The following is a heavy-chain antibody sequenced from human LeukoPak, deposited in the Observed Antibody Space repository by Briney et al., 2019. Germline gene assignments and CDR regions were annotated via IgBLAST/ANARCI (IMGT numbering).Heavy chain of an antibody. V-gene: IGHV3-64*01. J-gene: IGHJ4*02. CDR1: GFTFSAFA. D-gene: IGHD2-15*01. CDR2: ISSGGDYT. CDR3: ARDRGSGGRDLDY. Sequence: GGSLRLSCAASGFTFSAFAMHWVRQTPGKGLEYVSSISSGGDYTYYGISVKDRFTISRDNAKNTLFLQMGSLRPEDMAVYYCARDRGSGGRDLDYWGQGTLVTVPS.